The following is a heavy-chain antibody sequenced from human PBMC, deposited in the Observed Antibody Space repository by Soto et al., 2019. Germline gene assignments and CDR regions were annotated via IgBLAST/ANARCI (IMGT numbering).Heavy chain of an antibody. J-gene: IGHJ4*02. CDR3: ARGPTRHFYYDSRYGFDY. D-gene: IGHD3-22*01. V-gene: IGHV4-34*01. CDR2: INHSGST. Sequence: SETLSLTCAVYGGSFSGYYWSWIRQPPGKGLEWIGEINHSGSTNYNPSLKSRVTISVDTSKNQFSLKLSSVTAADTAVYYCARGPTRHFYYDSRYGFDYWGQGTLVTVSS. CDR1: GGSFSGYY.